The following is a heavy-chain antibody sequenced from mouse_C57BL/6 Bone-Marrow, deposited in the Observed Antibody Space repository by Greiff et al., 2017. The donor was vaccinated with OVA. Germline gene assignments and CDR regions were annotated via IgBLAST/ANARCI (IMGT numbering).Heavy chain of an antibody. J-gene: IGHJ3*01. CDR1: GFNIKDDY. CDR3: TTALYGYDGAWFAY. CDR2: IDPENGDT. V-gene: IGHV14-4*01. D-gene: IGHD2-2*01. Sequence: EVQLQESGAELVRPGASVTLSCTASGFNIKDDYMHWVKQRPEQGLEWIGWIDPENGDTEYASKFQGKATITADTSSNTAYLQLSSLTSEDTAVYYCTTALYGYDGAWFAYWGQGTLVTVSA.